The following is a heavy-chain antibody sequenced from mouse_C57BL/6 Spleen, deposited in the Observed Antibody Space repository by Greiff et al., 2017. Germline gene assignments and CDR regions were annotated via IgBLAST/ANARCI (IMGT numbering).Heavy chain of an antibody. Sequence: EVQLQQSGAELVRPGASVKLSCTASGFNIKDYYMHWVKQRPEQGLEWIGRIDPEDGDTEYAPKFQGKATMTADTSSNTAYLQLSSLTSEDTAVYYCTTAVYYGYDNAMDYWGQGTSVTVSS. CDR3: TTAVYYGYDNAMDY. D-gene: IGHD2-2*01. V-gene: IGHV14-1*01. CDR2: IDPEDGDT. CDR1: GFNIKDYY. J-gene: IGHJ4*01.